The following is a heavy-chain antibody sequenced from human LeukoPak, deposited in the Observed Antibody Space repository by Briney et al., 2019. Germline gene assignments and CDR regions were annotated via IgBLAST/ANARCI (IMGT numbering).Heavy chain of an antibody. J-gene: IGHJ5*02. CDR1: GGTFSSYA. CDR2: IIPIFGTA. V-gene: IGHV1-69*01. CDR3: ARGGTLPIAVAGGFDP. Sequence: GSSVKVSCKASGGTFSSYAISWVRQAPGQGLEWMGGIIPIFGTANYAQKFQGRVTITADESTSTAYMELSSLRSEDTAVYYCARGGTLPIAVAGGFDPWGQGTLVTVSS. D-gene: IGHD6-19*01.